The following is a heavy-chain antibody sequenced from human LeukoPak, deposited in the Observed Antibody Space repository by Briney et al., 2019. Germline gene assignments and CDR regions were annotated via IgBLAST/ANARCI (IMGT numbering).Heavy chain of an antibody. J-gene: IGHJ4*02. D-gene: IGHD5-12*01. CDR1: GFTFSSYA. CDR2: ISSNGGST. CDR3: ARQGSGYDL. V-gene: IGHV3-64*01. Sequence: GGSLRLSCAASGFTFSSYAMHWVRQAPGKGLEYGSAISSNGGSTYYANSVKGRFTISRDNSKNTLYLQMGSLRAEDMAVYYCARQGSGYDLWGQGTLVTVSS.